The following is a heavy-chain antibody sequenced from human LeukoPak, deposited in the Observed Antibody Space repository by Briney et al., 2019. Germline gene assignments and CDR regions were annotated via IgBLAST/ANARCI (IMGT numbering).Heavy chain of an antibody. Sequence: SETVSLTCAVYSGSFTGYYWPWFRQPPGKGLEWIGEFNHNWGAKYNPSLKSQVTISVDTSKNHLSLSLNSVTAADTAVYYCAASLWFGIYPDYWGQGSLVTVCS. D-gene: IGHD3-10*01. J-gene: IGHJ4*02. CDR2: FNHNWGA. CDR3: AASLWFGIYPDY. V-gene: IGHV4-34*01. CDR1: SGSFTGYY.